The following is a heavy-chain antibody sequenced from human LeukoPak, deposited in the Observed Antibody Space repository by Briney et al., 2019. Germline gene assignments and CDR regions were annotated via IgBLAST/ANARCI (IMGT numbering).Heavy chain of an antibody. Sequence: GESLKISCKGSGYSFTSYWIGWVRQMPGKGLEWMGIIYPGDSDTRYSPSFQGQVTISADKSISTAYLQWSSLKASDTAMYYCARCLHSSGWCPYFDYWGQGTLVTVSS. J-gene: IGHJ4*02. CDR1: GYSFTSYW. CDR2: IYPGDSDT. CDR3: ARCLHSSGWCPYFDY. V-gene: IGHV5-51*01. D-gene: IGHD6-19*01.